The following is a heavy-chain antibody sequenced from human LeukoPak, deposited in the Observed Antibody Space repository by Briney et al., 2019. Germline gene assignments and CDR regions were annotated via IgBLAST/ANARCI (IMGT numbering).Heavy chain of an antibody. J-gene: IGHJ4*02. D-gene: IGHD6-13*01. CDR3: ARGYSSSWNYFDY. Sequence: PSATLSLTCTVSGGSISNYWWSWIRQPPGKGLEWIGYVFDSGSTNYNPSLKSRVTISVDTSKKQFSLKLSSVTAADTAVYYCARGYSSSWNYFDYWGQGTLVTVSS. CDR2: VFDSGST. V-gene: IGHV4-59*01. CDR1: GGSISNYW.